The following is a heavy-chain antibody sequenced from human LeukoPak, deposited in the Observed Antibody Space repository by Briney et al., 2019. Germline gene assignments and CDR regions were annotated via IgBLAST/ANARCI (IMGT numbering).Heavy chain of an antibody. V-gene: IGHV3-74*01. CDR1: GLTFSSYW. D-gene: IGHD3-3*01. J-gene: IGHJ4*02. CDR3: TSGRWSDYLDY. CDR2: IRSDGSAP. Sequence: GGSLRHSCAASGLTFSSYWMHWVRQAPGKGLVWVSRIRSDGSAPGYADSVKGRFTISRDNAKNTLDLHMNSLRADDTAVYYCTSGRWSDYLDYWGQGTLVTVSS.